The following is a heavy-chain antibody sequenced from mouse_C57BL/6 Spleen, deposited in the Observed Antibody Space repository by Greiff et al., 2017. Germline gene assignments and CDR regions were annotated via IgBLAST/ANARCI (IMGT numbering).Heavy chain of an antibody. J-gene: IGHJ1*03. D-gene: IGHD1-1*02. V-gene: IGHV5-4*03. Sequence: EVQLMESGGGLVKPGGSLKLSCAASGFTFSSYAMSWVRQTPEKRLEWVATISDGGSYTYYPDNVKGRFTISRDNAKNNLYLQRSHLKSEDTAVYYCARRCDYYGGSDWYCEVWGTGTTVTVSS. CDR2: ISDGGSYT. CDR3: ARRCDYYGGSDWYCEV. CDR1: GFTFSSYA.